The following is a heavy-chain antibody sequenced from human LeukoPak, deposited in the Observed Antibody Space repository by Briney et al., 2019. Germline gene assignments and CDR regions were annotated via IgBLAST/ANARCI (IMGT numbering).Heavy chain of an antibody. D-gene: IGHD2-15*01. CDR3: VRQRRYCSGDSCYQRTFDY. V-gene: IGHV3-9*01. CDR2: INWNSGTI. Sequence: GRSLRLSCAASGFTFDDYAMHWVRQAPGKGLEWVSGINWNSGTIAYADSVTGRFTISRDNAKNSLYMQMNSLRAEDTAVYYCVRQRRYCSGDSCYQRTFDYWGQGTLVTVSS. J-gene: IGHJ4*02. CDR1: GFTFDDYA.